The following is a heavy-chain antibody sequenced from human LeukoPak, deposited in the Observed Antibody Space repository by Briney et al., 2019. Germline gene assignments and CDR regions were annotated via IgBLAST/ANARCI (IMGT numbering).Heavy chain of an antibody. V-gene: IGHV3-53*01. Sequence: GGSLRLSCAASGFTVSSNYMSWVSQAPGKGLEWVSVIYSGGSTYYADSVKGRFTISRDNSKNTLYLQMNSLRAEDTAVYYCAREYYDFWSGYRAYGMDVWGQGTTVTVSS. J-gene: IGHJ6*02. CDR1: GFTVSSNY. CDR2: IYSGGST. D-gene: IGHD3-3*01. CDR3: AREYYDFWSGYRAYGMDV.